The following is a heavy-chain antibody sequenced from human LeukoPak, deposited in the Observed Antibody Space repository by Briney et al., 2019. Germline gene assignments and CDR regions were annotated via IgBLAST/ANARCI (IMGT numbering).Heavy chain of an antibody. CDR1: GEIVSSNSAS. D-gene: IGHD4-11*01. CDR3: AGDRDSDFEWGPYDP. V-gene: IGHV6-1*01. J-gene: IGHJ5*02. CDR2: TYYRSRWSN. Sequence: SQTLSLTCAISGEIVSSNSASWNWFRQSPSRGLEWLGRTYYRSRWSNDYAPSVESRITINADTSRNQFSLQLHSVTPEDTALYFCAGDRDSDFEWGPYDPWGQGTLVIVSS.